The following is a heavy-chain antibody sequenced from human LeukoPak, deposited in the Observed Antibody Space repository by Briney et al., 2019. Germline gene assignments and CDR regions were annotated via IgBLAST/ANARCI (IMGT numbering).Heavy chain of an antibody. CDR1: GYTFTGYY. V-gene: IGHV1-2*02. Sequence: ASVKVSCKASGYTFTGYYMHWVRQAPGQGLEWMGWINANSGDTNYAQKFQGRVTMTRDTSISTAYMELSRLGSDDTAVYFCARGDFKSGMWGQGTMVSVSS. CDR2: INANSGDT. D-gene: IGHD1-26*01. J-gene: IGHJ3*01. CDR3: ARGDFKSGM.